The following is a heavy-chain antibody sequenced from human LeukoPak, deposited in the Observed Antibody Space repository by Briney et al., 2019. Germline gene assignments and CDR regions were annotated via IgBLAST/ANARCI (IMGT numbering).Heavy chain of an antibody. CDR1: GFNFSSYG. CDR2: ISYDGRNK. V-gene: IGHV3-30*18. J-gene: IGHJ3*02. CDR3: EKDLPPKWELPFDAFDI. Sequence: GGSLRLSCAASGFNFSSYGMHWVRQVPGKGLEWVAVISYDGRNKYYADSLKGRFTISRDNSKNTLYLQMNSLRAEDTAVYYCEKDLPPKWELPFDAFDIWGQGTMVTVSS. D-gene: IGHD1-26*01.